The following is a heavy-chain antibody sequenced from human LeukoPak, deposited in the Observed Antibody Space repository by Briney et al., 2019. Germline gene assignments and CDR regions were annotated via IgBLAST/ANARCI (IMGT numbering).Heavy chain of an antibody. CDR2: IYNTGTT. V-gene: IGHV4-59*01. D-gene: IGHD6-19*01. CDR3: ARNGEAVAGTSFFDY. Sequence: PSETLSLTCTVSGGSIRDYYWSWIRQPPGKGLEWIGYIYNTGTTNYNPSLKSRVTISVDTSKSQSSLTLSSVTAADTAVYYCARNGEAVAGTSFFDYWGQGTLVTVSS. CDR1: GGSIRDYY. J-gene: IGHJ4*02.